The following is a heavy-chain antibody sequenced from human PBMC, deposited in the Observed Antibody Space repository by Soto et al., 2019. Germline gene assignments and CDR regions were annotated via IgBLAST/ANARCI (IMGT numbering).Heavy chain of an antibody. CDR1: GFSLTSSGVA. CDR2: IYWDDDK. J-gene: IGHJ4*02. V-gene: IGHV2-5*02. D-gene: IGHD1-1*01. CDR3: AHSLAWKSATLDY. Sequence: QITLKESGPTLVQPTQTLTLTCAFSGFSLTSSGVAVGWVRQPPGRALEWLALIYWDDDKRYSPSLKSRLTITKDTSKNQVVLTMTNIDPVDTATYYCAHSLAWKSATLDYWGQGTMVTVSS.